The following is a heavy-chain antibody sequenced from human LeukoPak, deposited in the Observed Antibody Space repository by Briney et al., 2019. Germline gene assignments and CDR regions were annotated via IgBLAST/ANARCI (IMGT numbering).Heavy chain of an antibody. J-gene: IGHJ4*02. CDR2: ISGSGGST. Sequence: PGGSLRLSCAASGFTLSSYAMSWVRQAPGKGLEWVSAISGSGGSTYYADSVKGRFTISRDNSKNTLYLHMNSLRAEDTAVYYCAKDLDYDILTGPFDYWGQGTLVTVSS. V-gene: IGHV3-23*01. CDR1: GFTLSSYA. D-gene: IGHD3-9*01. CDR3: AKDLDYDILTGPFDY.